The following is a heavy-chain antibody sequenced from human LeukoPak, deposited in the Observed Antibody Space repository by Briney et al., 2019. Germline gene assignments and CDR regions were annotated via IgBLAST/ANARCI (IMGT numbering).Heavy chain of an antibody. Sequence: GGSLRLSCAASGFTFVDYGMSWVRQAPGKGLGWVCGINWNGGSTGYADSVKGRFTISRDNAKNSLYLQMNSLRAEDTALYHCARSVAASRDYWGQGTLVTVSS. J-gene: IGHJ4*02. V-gene: IGHV3-20*01. CDR3: ARSVAASRDY. D-gene: IGHD2-15*01. CDR1: GFTFVDYG. CDR2: INWNGGST.